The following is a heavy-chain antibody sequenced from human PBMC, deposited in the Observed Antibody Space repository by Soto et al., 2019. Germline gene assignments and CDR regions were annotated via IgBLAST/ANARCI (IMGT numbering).Heavy chain of an antibody. V-gene: IGHV4-34*01. D-gene: IGHD6-19*01. Sequence: QVQLQQWGAGLLKPSETLSLTCAVYGGSFSGYYWSWMRQPPGKGLEWIGEVNHSGSTNYNRSLKSRLTRPVDTSKNQFSLKLSSVTAADTAVYYCWGLIAVAGTSYFDYWGQGTLVTVSS. CDR3: WGLIAVAGTSYFDY. J-gene: IGHJ4*02. CDR1: GGSFSGYY. CDR2: VNHSGST.